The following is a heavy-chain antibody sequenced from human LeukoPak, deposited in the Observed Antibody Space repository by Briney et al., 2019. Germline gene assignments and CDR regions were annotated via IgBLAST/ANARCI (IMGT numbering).Heavy chain of an antibody. CDR2: VSGSGDDT. CDR3: AKSYNNPTVAIRVRGVIPYFDS. D-gene: IGHD3-10*01. V-gene: IGHV3-23*01. Sequence: PGGSLRLSCAASGLTFSNYDTNWVRQAPGKGLEWVSSVSGSGDDTYYADSVKGRFIISRDNSKTTMYLQMNSLRADDTAVYYCAKSYNNPTVAIRVRGVIPYFDSWGQGSLVTVSS. J-gene: IGHJ4*02. CDR1: GLTFSNYD.